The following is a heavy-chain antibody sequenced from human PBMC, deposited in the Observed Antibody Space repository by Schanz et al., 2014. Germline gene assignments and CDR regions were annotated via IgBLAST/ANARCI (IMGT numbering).Heavy chain of an antibody. CDR3: ARIGGSVFDY. D-gene: IGHD3-10*01. CDR2: INSVGSNT. V-gene: IGHV3-74*01. Sequence: EVQLVQSGGGLVQPGGSLRLSCAASGFTFSSHWMHWVRQDPGKGLVWVARINSVGSNTDYADSVTGRFTMSRDNSKNTLYLQMNSLRAEDTAVYYCARIGGSVFDYWAQGTLVTVSS. CDR1: GFTFSSHW. J-gene: IGHJ4*02.